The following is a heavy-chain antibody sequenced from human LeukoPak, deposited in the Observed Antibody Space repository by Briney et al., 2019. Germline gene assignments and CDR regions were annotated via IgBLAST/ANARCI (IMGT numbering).Heavy chain of an antibody. CDR1: GESYRDYY. J-gene: IGHJ6*02. CDR3: SRLFVRGVQSKYGFDV. CDR2: IHHSGSK. D-gene: IGHD3-10*01. Sequence: SETLSLTCAVSGESYRDYYWTWMRQPPGEGLEWIGEIHHSGSKNYNPSLESRVTISVDTSKNQFPLNLTSVTAADTAIYYCSRLFVRGVQSKYGFDVWGQGTTVIVSS. V-gene: IGHV4-34*01.